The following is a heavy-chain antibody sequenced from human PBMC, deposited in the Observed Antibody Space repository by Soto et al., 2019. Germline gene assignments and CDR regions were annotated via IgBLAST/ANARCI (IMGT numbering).Heavy chain of an antibody. D-gene: IGHD2-21*01. Sequence: SETLSLTCAVSGAPITSNDYYWAWIRQPPGRGLEFIASLHASGGTYHASSLKSRATMSLDTSKNQFSLKLHSVTAADTATYFCSGIVVGGTRYYDVDHWGQGTLVTVSS. V-gene: IGHV4-39*01. CDR1: GAPITSNDYY. J-gene: IGHJ4*02. CDR3: SGIVVGGTRYYDVDH. CDR2: LHASGGT.